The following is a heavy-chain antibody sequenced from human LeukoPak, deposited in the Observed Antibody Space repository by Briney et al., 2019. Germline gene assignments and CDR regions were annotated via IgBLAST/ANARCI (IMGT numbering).Heavy chain of an antibody. J-gene: IGHJ4*02. CDR1: GGSISSSSYY. V-gene: IGHV4-39*07. CDR2: IYYSGST. D-gene: IGHD2-21*02. CDR3: ARGGTATKH. Sequence: SETLSLTCTVSGGSISSSSYYWGWIRQPPGKGLEWIGSIYYSGSTYYNPSLKSRVTISVDTSKNQFSLKLSSVTAADTAVYYCARGGTATKHWGQGTLVTVSS.